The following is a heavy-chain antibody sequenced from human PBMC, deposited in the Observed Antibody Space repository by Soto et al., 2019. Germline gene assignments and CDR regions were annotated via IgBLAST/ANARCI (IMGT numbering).Heavy chain of an antibody. Sequence: SETLSLTCTVSGGSISSGDYYWSWIRHPPGKGLEWIGYIYYSGITYYNPSLKSRVTISVDTSKNQFSLKLSSVTAADTAVYYCARAPWRLSGFAHGVGQDYYYYGMDVWGQGTTVTVSS. V-gene: IGHV4-30-4*01. CDR1: GGSISSGDYY. J-gene: IGHJ6*02. CDR2: IYYSGIT. D-gene: IGHD2-8*01. CDR3: ARAPWRLSGFAHGVGQDYYYYGMDV.